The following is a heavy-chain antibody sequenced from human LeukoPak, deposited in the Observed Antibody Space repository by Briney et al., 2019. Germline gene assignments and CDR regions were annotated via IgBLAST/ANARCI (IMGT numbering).Heavy chain of an antibody. CDR2: ITNSGNSK. V-gene: IGHV3-48*01. J-gene: IGHJ4*02. CDR3: ARDISTD. CDR1: EFTFSSYS. D-gene: IGHD2-8*02. Sequence: GGSLRLSCAASEFTFSSYSMNWVRQAPGKGPEWVSYITNSGNSKSYADPVKGRFTISRDNSKNTLYLQMNSLRAEDTAVYYCARDISTDWGQGTLVTVSS.